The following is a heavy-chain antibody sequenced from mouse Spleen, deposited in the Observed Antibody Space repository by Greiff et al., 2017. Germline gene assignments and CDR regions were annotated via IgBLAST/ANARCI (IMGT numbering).Heavy chain of an antibody. CDR2: IYPGSGNT. V-gene: IGHV1-76*01. CDR3: ARGSYGFAY. D-gene: IGHD1-1*01. J-gene: IGHJ3*01. Sequence: QVQLQQSGAELVRPGASVKLSCKASGYTFTDYYINWVKQRPGQGLEWIARIYPGSGNTYYNEKFKGKATLTAEKSSSTAYMQLSSLTSEDSAVYFCARGSYGFAYWGQGTLVTVSA. CDR1: GYTFTDYY.